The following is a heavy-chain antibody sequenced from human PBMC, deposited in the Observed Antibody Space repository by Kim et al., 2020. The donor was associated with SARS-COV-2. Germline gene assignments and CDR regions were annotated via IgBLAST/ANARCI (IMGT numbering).Heavy chain of an antibody. CDR3: ARVRHCSSTSCSEDYMDV. V-gene: IGHV4-59*01. D-gene: IGHD2-2*01. CDR2: IYYSGST. J-gene: IGHJ6*03. CDR1: GGSISSYY. Sequence: SETLSLTCTVSGGSISSYYWSWIRQPPGKGLEWIGYIYYSGSTNYNPSLKSRVTISVDTSKNQFSLKLSSVTAADTAVYYCARVRHCSSTSCSEDYMDVWGKGTTVTVSS.